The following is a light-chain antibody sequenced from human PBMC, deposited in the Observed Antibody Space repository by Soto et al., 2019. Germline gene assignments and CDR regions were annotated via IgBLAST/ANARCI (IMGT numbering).Light chain of an antibody. V-gene: IGLV1-40*01. Sequence: QAVVTQPPSVSGAPGQRVTISCTGSSSNIGAGYDVHWYQQLPGTAPKLPIYGNSNRPSGVPDRFSGSKSGTSASLAITGLQAEDEADYYCQSYDSSLSGVVFGGGTKLIVL. J-gene: IGLJ2*01. CDR1: SSNIGAGYD. CDR3: QSYDSSLSGVV. CDR2: GNS.